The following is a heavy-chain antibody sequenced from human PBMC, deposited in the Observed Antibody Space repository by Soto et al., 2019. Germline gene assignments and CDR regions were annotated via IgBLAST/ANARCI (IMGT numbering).Heavy chain of an antibody. CDR1: GDTFSSHN. J-gene: IGHJ6*02. CDR3: GRVTTTFPYYYGMEV. CDR2: IIPTLGKP. D-gene: IGHD1-1*01. Sequence: QVQLVQSGAEVKKPGSSVKVSCKVSGDTFSSHNINWVRQAPGQGLEWMGRIIPTLGKPNYAQKFRDRVTISADQFTSTAYMELSSLRSDDTAVYYCGRVTTTFPYYYGMEVWGQGTTVTVSS. V-gene: IGHV1-69*08.